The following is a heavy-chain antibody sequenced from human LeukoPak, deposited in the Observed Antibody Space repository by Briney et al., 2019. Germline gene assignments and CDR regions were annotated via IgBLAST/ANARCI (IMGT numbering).Heavy chain of an antibody. Sequence: GGSLRLSCAASGFTFSSYGMHWVRQAPGKGLEGVAVISYDGSNKYYADSVKGRFTISRDNSKNTLYLQMNSLRAEDTAVYYCAKLVDAEYYFDYWGQGTLVTVSS. D-gene: IGHD2/OR15-2a*01. V-gene: IGHV3-30*18. J-gene: IGHJ4*02. CDR1: GFTFSSYG. CDR2: ISYDGSNK. CDR3: AKLVDAEYYFDY.